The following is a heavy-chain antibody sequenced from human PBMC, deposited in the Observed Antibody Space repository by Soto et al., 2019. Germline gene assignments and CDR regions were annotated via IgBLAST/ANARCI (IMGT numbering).Heavy chain of an antibody. CDR3: ARCLPLGSGWYFHGMDV. CDR1: GYTFTSYD. D-gene: IGHD6-19*01. V-gene: IGHV1-8*01. J-gene: IGHJ6*02. CDR2: MNPNSGNT. Sequence: ASVKVSCKASGYTFTSYDINWVRQATGQGLEWMGWMNPNSGNTGYAQKFQGRVTMTRNTYISTAYMELSSLRSEDTAVYYCARCLPLGSGWYFHGMDVWGQGTTVT.